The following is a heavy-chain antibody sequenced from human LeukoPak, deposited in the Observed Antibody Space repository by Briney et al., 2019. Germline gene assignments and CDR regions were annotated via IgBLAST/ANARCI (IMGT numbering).Heavy chain of an antibody. D-gene: IGHD6-13*01. J-gene: IGHJ6*03. V-gene: IGHV4-61*01. CDR2: IYYSGST. CDR3: AGGSSWYYYYYMDV. CDR1: GYSISSGYY. Sequence: SETLSLACAVPGYSISSGYYWGWIRQPPGKGLEWIGYIYYSGSTNYNPSLKSRVTISVDTSKNQFSLKLSSVTAADTAVYYCAGGSSWYYYYYMDVWGKGTTVTVSS.